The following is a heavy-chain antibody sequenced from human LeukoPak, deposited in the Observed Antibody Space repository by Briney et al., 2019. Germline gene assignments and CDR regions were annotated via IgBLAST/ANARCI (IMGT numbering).Heavy chain of an antibody. D-gene: IGHD3-10*01. V-gene: IGHV5-51*01. CDR2: IYPGDSDT. CDR3: ARDSLLLWFGESNYGMDV. Sequence: GESLKISCKSSGYSFNSYWIGWVRQVPGKGLEWMGIIYPGDSDTRYSPSFQGQVTISADKSISTAYLQWSSLKASDTAMYYCARDSLLLWFGESNYGMDVWGQGTTVTVSS. J-gene: IGHJ6*02. CDR1: GYSFNSYW.